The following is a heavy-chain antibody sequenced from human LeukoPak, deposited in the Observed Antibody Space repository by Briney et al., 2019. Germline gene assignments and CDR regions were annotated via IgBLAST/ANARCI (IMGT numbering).Heavy chain of an antibody. J-gene: IGHJ4*02. CDR1: GFTFSNAW. CDR3: TTSVYNFFDY. CDR2: IKTKTEGGTI. Sequence: GGSPRLSCAASGFTFSNAWMSWVRQAPGKGLEWVGRIKTKTEGGTIDYAAPVKGRFSISRDDSKNTLYLQMNSLKTEDTAVYYCTTSVYNFFDYWGQGILVTVSS. D-gene: IGHD1-20*01. V-gene: IGHV3-15*01.